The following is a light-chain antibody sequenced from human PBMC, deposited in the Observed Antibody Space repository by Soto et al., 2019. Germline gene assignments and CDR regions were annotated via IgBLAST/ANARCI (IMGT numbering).Light chain of an antibody. CDR1: SGHRNYA. CDR3: QTWGTGIRV. V-gene: IGLV4-69*01. CDR2: VNIDGSL. Sequence: QLVLTQSPSASASLGASVTLTCTLSSGHRNYAIAWHQQQPEKGPRYLMKVNIDGSLNKGDGIPDRFSGSSSGAERYLTISSLQSEDEADYYCQTWGTGIRVFGGGTKLTVL. J-gene: IGLJ2*01.